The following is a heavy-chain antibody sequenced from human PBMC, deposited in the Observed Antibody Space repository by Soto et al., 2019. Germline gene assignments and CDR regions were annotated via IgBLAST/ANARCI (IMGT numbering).Heavy chain of an antibody. CDR1: AASFSKYY. CDR3: ASVTFGGIVLAH. D-gene: IGHD3-16*01. J-gene: IGHJ4*02. Sequence: AETLSLTCTFSAASFSKYYWTWIRQPPGKGLEWIGYIYFNGNTKYNPSLEGRLTISIDTSKKELSLKLTSVTAADAAVYYCASVTFGGIVLAHWGQGTLVTVSS. CDR2: IYFNGNT. V-gene: IGHV4-59*01.